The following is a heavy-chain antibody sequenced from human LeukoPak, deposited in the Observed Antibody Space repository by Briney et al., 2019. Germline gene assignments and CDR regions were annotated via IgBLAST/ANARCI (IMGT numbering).Heavy chain of an antibody. D-gene: IGHD6-19*01. CDR1: GYTFTGYY. J-gene: IGHJ3*02. CDR3: ARDHETKQWLVPAGSMSVAFDI. Sequence: AASVKVSCKASGYTFTGYYMHWVRQAPGQGLEWMGWINPNSGGTNYAQKFQGRVTMTRDTSISTAYMELSRLRSDDTAVYYCARDHETKQWLVPAGSMSVAFDIWGQGTMVTVSS. V-gene: IGHV1-2*02. CDR2: INPNSGGT.